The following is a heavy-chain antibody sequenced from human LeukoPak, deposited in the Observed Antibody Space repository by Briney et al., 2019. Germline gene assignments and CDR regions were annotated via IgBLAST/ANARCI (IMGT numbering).Heavy chain of an antibody. V-gene: IGHV3-23*01. CDR3: AKDFRIGYSAHFDY. D-gene: IGHD2-21*01. CDR2: IYENGGTT. CDR1: QFTSSNYA. Sequence: GGSLRLSCAASQFTSSNYAMSWVRQAPEKGLEFVSGIYENGGTTYYADSVKGRFSISRDNSKNTLYLQMDSLRGEDTAVYYCAKDFRIGYSAHFDYWGQGALVTVSS. J-gene: IGHJ4*02.